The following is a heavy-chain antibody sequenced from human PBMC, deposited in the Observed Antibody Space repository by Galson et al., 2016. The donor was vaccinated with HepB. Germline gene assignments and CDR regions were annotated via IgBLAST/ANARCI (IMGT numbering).Heavy chain of an antibody. CDR2: IIPIFGTA. V-gene: IGHV1-69*13. Sequence: SVKVSCKASGGTFSSYAISWVRQAPGQGLEWMGGIIPIFGTANYAQKFQGRVQITADESTSTAYMELSSLRSEDTAIYFCAKSGDIVVVVAAIRYYYYYGMDVWGQGTTVTVSS. CDR1: GGTFSSYA. D-gene: IGHD2-15*01. J-gene: IGHJ6*02. CDR3: AKSGDIVVVVAAIRYYYYYGMDV.